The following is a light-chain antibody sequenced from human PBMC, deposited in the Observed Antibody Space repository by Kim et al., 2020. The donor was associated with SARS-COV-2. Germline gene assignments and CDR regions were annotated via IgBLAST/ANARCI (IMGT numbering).Light chain of an antibody. CDR2: CAP. V-gene: IGKV4-1*01. CDR3: QQYYSTPYT. Sequence: ATINCNSSQSLLYRANNPNYLAWYQQKPGQPPTLLIYCAPTREYGVPDRFSGSGSGTDFTLPISSLQAEDVAVYYCQQYYSTPYTFGQGTKLEI. J-gene: IGKJ2*01. CDR1: QSLLYRANNPNY.